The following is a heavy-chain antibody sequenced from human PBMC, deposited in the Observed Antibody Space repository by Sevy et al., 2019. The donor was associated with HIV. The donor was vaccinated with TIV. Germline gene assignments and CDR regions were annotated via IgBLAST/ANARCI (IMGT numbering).Heavy chain of an antibody. CDR2: IVVGSGNT. D-gene: IGHD3-16*02. CDR1: GFTFTSSA. V-gene: IGHV1-58*01. Sequence: ASVKVSCKASGFTFTSSAVQWVRQARGQRLEWIGWIVVGSGNTNYAQKFQERVTITRDMSTSTAYMELSSLRSGDTAVYYCAADGGKNFYVWGSYRFSIDYYYYYGMDVWGQGTTVTVSS. J-gene: IGHJ6*02. CDR3: AADGGKNFYVWGSYRFSIDYYYYYGMDV.